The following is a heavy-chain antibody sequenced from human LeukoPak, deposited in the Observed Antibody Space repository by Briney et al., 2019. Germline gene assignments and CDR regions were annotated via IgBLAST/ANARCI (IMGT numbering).Heavy chain of an antibody. J-gene: IGHJ6*03. Sequence: GGSLRLSCAASGFTFSSYSMNWVRQAPGKGLEWVSSISSSSSYIYYADSVKGRFTISRDNAKNSLYLQMNSLRAEDTAVYYCARVQRSYGSGSPPFYYYMDVWGKGTTVTVSS. CDR2: ISSSSSYI. CDR1: GFTFSSYS. CDR3: ARVQRSYGSGSPPFYYYMDV. D-gene: IGHD3-10*01. V-gene: IGHV3-21*01.